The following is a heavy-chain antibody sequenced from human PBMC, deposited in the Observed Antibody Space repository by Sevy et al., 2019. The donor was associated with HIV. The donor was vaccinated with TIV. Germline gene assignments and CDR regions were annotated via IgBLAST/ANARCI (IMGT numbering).Heavy chain of an antibody. V-gene: IGHV1-8*03. CDR3: ARGPLGYCTNGVCYHYYYGMDV. CDR1: GYTFTSYD. CDR2: MNPNSGNT. J-gene: IGHJ6*02. D-gene: IGHD2-8*01. Sequence: ASVKVSCKASGYTFTSYDINWVRQATGQGLEWMGWMNPNSGNTGYAQKFQGRVTITRNTSISTAYMELSSLRSEDTAVYYCARGPLGYCTNGVCYHYYYGMDVWGQGTTVTVS.